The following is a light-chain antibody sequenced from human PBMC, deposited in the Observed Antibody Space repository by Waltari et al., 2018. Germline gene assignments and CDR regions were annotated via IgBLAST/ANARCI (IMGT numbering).Light chain of an antibody. CDR1: SSNIGNNY. V-gene: IGLV1-47*01. J-gene: IGLJ3*02. Sequence: PVLTQPPSASGTTGQRVTISCSGISSNIGNNYVFWYQQLPGKAPKLLIYRNDQRPSGVPDRFSASKSVTSASLAIGGLRSEDEAIYHCAAWDNSLGRWVFGEGTKLTVL. CDR3: AAWDNSLGRWV. CDR2: RND.